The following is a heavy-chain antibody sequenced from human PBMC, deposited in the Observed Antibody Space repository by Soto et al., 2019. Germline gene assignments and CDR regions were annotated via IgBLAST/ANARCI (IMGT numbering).Heavy chain of an antibody. CDR2: INTNTGNP. J-gene: IGHJ6*02. V-gene: IGHV7-4-1*01. CDR3: ARDLDSSSWYHYYYGMDV. Sequence: VASVKVSCKASGYTFTSYAMNWVRQAPGQGLEWMGWINTNTGNPTYAQGFTGRFVFSLDTSVSTAYLQICSLKAEDTAVYYCARDLDSSSWYHYYYGMDVWGQGTTVTVSS. D-gene: IGHD6-13*01. CDR1: GYTFTSYA.